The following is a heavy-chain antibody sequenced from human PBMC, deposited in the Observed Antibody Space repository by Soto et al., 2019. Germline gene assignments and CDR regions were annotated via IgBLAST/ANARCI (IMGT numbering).Heavy chain of an antibody. CDR2: IYPGDSDT. CDR3: ARPGTGYCSGGSCYSLDY. CDR1: GYSFTSYW. Sequence: GESLKISCKGSGYSFTSYWIGWVRQMPGKGLEWMGIIYPGDSDTRYSPSFQGQVTISADKSISTAYLQWSSLKASDTAMYYCARPGTGYCSGGSCYSLDYWGQGTLVTVSS. D-gene: IGHD2-15*01. V-gene: IGHV5-51*01. J-gene: IGHJ4*02.